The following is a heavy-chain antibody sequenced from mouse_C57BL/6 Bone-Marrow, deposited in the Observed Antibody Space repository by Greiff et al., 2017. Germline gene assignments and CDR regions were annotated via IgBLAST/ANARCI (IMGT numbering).Heavy chain of an antibody. CDR1: GFTFSDYY. Sequence: EVKLVESGGGLVQPGGSLKLSCAASGFTFSDYYMYWVRQTPEKRLEWVAYISNGGGSTYYPDTVKGRFTISRDHANNTLYLQMGRLKSEDTAMYYCARHVGITAVVATNFDVWGTGTTVTVSS. CDR3: ARHVGITAVVATNFDV. V-gene: IGHV5-12*01. CDR2: ISNGGGST. D-gene: IGHD1-1*01. J-gene: IGHJ1*03.